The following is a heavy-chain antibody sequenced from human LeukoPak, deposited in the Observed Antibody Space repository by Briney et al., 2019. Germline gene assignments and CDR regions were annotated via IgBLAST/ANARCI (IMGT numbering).Heavy chain of an antibody. D-gene: IGHD1-26*01. Sequence: ASVKVSCKASGYTFTDFYMHWVRQAPGQGLEWMGWIDPNTGDTKYTQKFQGRVSMTRDTSFSTAYMEPSRLTSDDTAVYYCARDRSTTEKYSGRYFHDYWGQGTLVTVSS. CDR3: ARDRSTTEKYSGRYFHDY. V-gene: IGHV1-2*02. J-gene: IGHJ4*02. CDR2: IDPNTGDT. CDR1: GYTFTDFY.